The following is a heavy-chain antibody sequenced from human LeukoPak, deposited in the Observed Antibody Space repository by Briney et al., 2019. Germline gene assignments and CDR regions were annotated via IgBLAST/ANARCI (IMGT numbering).Heavy chain of an antibody. J-gene: IGHJ6*02. CDR3: ARDVGITIFGVVTTEYYGMDV. CDR1: GFTFSSYA. V-gene: IGHV3-23*01. D-gene: IGHD3-3*01. Sequence: PGGSLRLSCAASGFTFSSYAMSWVRQAPGKGLEWVSAISGSGGSTYYADSVKGRFTISRDNAKNSLYLQMNSLRAEDTAVYYCARDVGITIFGVVTTEYYGMDVWGQGTTVTVSS. CDR2: ISGSGGST.